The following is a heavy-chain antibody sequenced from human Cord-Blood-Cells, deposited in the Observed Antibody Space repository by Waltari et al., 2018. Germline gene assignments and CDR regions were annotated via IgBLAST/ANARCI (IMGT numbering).Heavy chain of an antibody. J-gene: IGHJ4*02. Sequence: QVQLVESGGGVVQPGRSLRLSCAASGFTFSSYGMHWVRQAPGRGLEWVAVIWYDGSNKYYADSVKGRFTISRDNSKNTLYLQMNSLRAEDTAVYYCAREGSYHFDYWGQGTLVTVSS. CDR3: AREGSYHFDY. D-gene: IGHD1-26*01. CDR1: GFTFSSYG. V-gene: IGHV3-33*01. CDR2: IWYDGSNK.